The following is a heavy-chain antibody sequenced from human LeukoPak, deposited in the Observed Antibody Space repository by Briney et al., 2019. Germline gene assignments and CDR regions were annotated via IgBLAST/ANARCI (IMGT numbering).Heavy chain of an antibody. D-gene: IGHD3-10*01. CDR1: GYTLTSYD. CDR2: MNPNSGNT. CDR3: ARAPPYYYGLFSGDY. V-gene: IGHV1-8*01. Sequence: ASVKVSCKASGYTLTSYDINWVRQATGQGLEWMGWMNPNSGNTGYAQKFQGRVTMTRNTSISTAYMELSSLRSEDTAVYYCARAPPYYYGLFSGDYWGQGTLVTVSS. J-gene: IGHJ4*02.